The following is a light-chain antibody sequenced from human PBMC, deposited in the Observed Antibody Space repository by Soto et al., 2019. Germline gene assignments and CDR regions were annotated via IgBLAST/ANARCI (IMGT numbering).Light chain of an antibody. CDR1: SSDVGGYNY. CDR3: SSYAGSNNHVV. Sequence: QSALTHPPSASGSPGQSVTFSCTGTSSDVGGYNYVSWYQQHPGKAPKLMIYEVSKRPSGVPDRFSGSKSGNTASLTVSGLQPEDEADYYCSSYAGSNNHVVFGGGTKLTVL. V-gene: IGLV2-8*01. J-gene: IGLJ2*01. CDR2: EVS.